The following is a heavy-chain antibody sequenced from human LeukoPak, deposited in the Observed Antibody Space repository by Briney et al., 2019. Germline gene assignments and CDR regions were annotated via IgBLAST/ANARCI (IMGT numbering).Heavy chain of an antibody. J-gene: IGHJ4*02. V-gene: IGHV3-48*01. CDR3: ARGSDYDNVGYYVSLDF. Sequence: PGGSLRLSCAVSGFTFSAYSMNWVRQGPGKGLEWVSYIDKDSRAIHYADSVKGRFIISRDNAKNSLYLQMNSLRAEDTAVYYCARGSDYDNVGYYVSLDFWGQGTLVTVSS. CDR2: IDKDSRAI. D-gene: IGHD3-16*01. CDR1: GFTFSAYS.